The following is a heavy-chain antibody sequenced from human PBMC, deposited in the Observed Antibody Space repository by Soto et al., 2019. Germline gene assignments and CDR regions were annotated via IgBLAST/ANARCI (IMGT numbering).Heavy chain of an antibody. CDR1: GGTFSSFG. CDR2: IIPIFDTT. D-gene: IGHD6-19*01. CDR3: AATLSVAATRFTWFDP. J-gene: IGHJ5*02. Sequence: SVKVSFKASGGTFSSFGLSLVRQAPGQGLEWIGGIIPIFDTTTYTQEFQGRVTITADEPTGTAYLELSSLRSKDTAVYYCAATLSVAATRFTWFDPWGQGTLVTSPQ. V-gene: IGHV1-69*13.